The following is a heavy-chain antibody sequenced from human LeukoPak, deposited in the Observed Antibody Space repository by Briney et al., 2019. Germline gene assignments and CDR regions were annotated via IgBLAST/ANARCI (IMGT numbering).Heavy chain of an antibody. Sequence: PSETLSLTCTVSGGSISSYYWSWIRQPAGKGLEWIGRIYTSGSTNYNPSLKSRVTMSVDTSKNQFSLKLSSVTAADPAVYYCARDSLDIVVVPAANYYYYYMDVWGKGTTVTVSS. CDR2: IYTSGST. J-gene: IGHJ6*03. CDR1: GGSISSYY. CDR3: ARDSLDIVVVPAANYYYYYMDV. V-gene: IGHV4-4*07. D-gene: IGHD2-2*01.